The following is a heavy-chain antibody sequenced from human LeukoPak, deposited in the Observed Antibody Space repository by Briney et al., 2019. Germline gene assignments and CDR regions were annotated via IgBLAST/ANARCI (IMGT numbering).Heavy chain of an antibody. V-gene: IGHV1-2*02. CDR2: INPNSGGT. D-gene: IGHD6-25*01. Sequence: ASVKVSCKASGYTFTGYYMHWVRQAPGQGLEWMGWINPNSGGTNYAQKFQGRVTMTRDTSISTAYMELSRLRSDDTAVYYCASSGAPDYYYYYMDVWGKGTTVTISS. CDR3: ASSGAPDYYYYYMDV. CDR1: GYTFTGYY. J-gene: IGHJ6*03.